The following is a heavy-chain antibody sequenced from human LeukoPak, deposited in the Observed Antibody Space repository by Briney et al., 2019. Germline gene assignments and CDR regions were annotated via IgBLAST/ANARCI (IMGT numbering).Heavy chain of an antibody. CDR1: GYSISSGYY. CDR2: IYHSGST. J-gene: IGHJ6*03. Sequence: SETLSLTCTVSGYSISSGYYWGWIRQPPGKGLEWIGSIYHSGSTYYNPSLKSRVTISVDTSKNQFSLKLSSVTAADTAVYYCARVVVAARNYYYYYMDVWGKGTTVTISS. CDR3: ARVVVAARNYYYYYMDV. D-gene: IGHD2-15*01. V-gene: IGHV4-38-2*02.